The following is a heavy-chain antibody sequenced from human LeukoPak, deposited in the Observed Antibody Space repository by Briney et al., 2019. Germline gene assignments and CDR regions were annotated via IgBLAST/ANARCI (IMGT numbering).Heavy chain of an antibody. D-gene: IGHD3-22*01. V-gene: IGHV3-74*01. CDR1: GFTFSSYG. CDR3: ASGSYYYDPPDY. J-gene: IGHJ4*02. CDR2: INSDGSST. Sequence: GRSLRLSCAASGFTFSSYGMHWVRQVPGKGLVWVSHINSDGSSTNYADSVKGRFTISRDNAKNTLYLQMNSLSAEDTAVYYCASGSYYYDPPDYWGQGTLVTVSS.